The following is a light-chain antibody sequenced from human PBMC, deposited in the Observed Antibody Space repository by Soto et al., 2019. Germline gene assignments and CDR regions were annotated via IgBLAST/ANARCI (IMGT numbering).Light chain of an antibody. V-gene: IGKV1-33*01. CDR3: QQYDNLPPEFT. J-gene: IGKJ3*01. CDR1: QDISNY. CDR2: DAS. Sequence: DIQMTQSPSSLSASVGDRVTITCQASQDISNYLNWYQQKPGKAPKLLIYDASNLETGVPSRFSESGSGTDFTFTISSLQPEDIATYYCQQYDNLPPEFTFGPGTKVDIK.